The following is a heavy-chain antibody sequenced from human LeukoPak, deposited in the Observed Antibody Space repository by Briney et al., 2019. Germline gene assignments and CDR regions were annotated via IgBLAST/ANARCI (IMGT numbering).Heavy chain of an antibody. D-gene: IGHD3-22*01. Sequence: GGSLRLSCAVSGFTFSSYWMSWVRQAPGKGLEWVANIKEDGTEKYYQDSVKGRFAISRDNAKNSLYLQMNSLRAEDTAVYYCAREVVLSTSAWFEYWGQGTLVTVSS. CDR3: AREVVLSTSAWFEY. CDR2: IKEDGTEK. CDR1: GFTFSSYW. V-gene: IGHV3-7*01. J-gene: IGHJ4*02.